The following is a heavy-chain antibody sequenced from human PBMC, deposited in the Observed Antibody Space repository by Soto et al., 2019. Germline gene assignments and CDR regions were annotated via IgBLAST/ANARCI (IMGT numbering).Heavy chain of an antibody. V-gene: IGHV3-30-3*01. D-gene: IGHD5-12*01. CDR1: GFTFSSYA. CDR2: ISYDGSNK. CDR3: ASDREDGYNYWFDP. J-gene: IGHJ5*02. Sequence: QVQLVESGGGVVQPGRSLRLSCAASGFTFSSYAMHWVRQAPGKGLEWVAVISYDGSNKYYADSVKGRFTISRDNSKNTLYLQMNSMRAEDTAVYYCASDREDGYNYWFDPWGQGTLVTVSS.